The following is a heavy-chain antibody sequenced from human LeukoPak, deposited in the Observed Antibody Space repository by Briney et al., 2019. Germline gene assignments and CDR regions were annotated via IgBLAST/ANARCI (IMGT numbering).Heavy chain of an antibody. Sequence: PGRSLRLSCAASGFTFDDYAMHWVRQAPGKGLEWVSGISWNSGSIGYADSVKGRFTISRDNAKNSLYLQMNSLRAEDTAVYYCARDLNFYDYVWGSPPGAFDIWGQGTMVTVSS. CDR2: ISWNSGSI. J-gene: IGHJ3*02. CDR1: GFTFDDYA. CDR3: ARDLNFYDYVWGSPPGAFDI. V-gene: IGHV3-9*01. D-gene: IGHD3-16*01.